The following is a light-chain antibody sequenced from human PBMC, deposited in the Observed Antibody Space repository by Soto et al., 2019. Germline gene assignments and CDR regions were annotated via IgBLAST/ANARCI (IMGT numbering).Light chain of an antibody. J-gene: IGKJ1*01. CDR1: QGISSY. V-gene: IGKV1-9*01. CDR3: QQYYSFPRWT. Sequence: DIQLTQSPSSLSASVGDRVTITCRASQGISSYLAWYQQKPGKAPELLIYAASTLQSGVPSRFSVIVFVTDFTFTISCLHFEDFATYYCQQYYSFPRWTFGQGTKVDIK. CDR2: AAS.